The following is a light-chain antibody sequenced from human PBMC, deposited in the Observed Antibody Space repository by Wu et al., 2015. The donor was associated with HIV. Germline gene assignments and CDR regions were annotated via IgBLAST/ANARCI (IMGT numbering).Light chain of an antibody. CDR2: DAS. J-gene: IGKJ5*01. V-gene: IGKV3-11*01. CDR3: QQHNKWPLT. Sequence: EIVLTQSPATLSLSPGETATLSCRASQSVSGTLAWYQQRPGQAPRLLIYDASTRATGIPARFSGSGSVTDFTLTISSLEPEDFAVYYCQQHNKWPLTFGQGTRLEIK. CDR1: QSVSGT.